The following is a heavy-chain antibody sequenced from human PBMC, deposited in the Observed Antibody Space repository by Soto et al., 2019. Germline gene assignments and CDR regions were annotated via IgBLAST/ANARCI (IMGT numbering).Heavy chain of an antibody. V-gene: IGHV3-30-3*01. D-gene: IGHD6-19*01. CDR1: GFTFSSYA. J-gene: IGHJ4*02. Sequence: QVPLVESGGGVVQPGRSLRLSCAASGFTFSSYAMHWVRQAPGKGLEWVAVISYDGSNKYYADSVKGRFTISRDNSKNTLYLQMNSLRAEDTAVYYCARRQWLDYWGQGTLVTVSS. CDR3: ARRQWLDY. CDR2: ISYDGSNK.